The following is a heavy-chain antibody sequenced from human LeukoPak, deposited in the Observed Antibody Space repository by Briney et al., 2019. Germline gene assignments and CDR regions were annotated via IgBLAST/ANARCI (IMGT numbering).Heavy chain of an antibody. V-gene: IGHV3-21*01. CDR2: ISSSSYI. CDR1: GFTFSSYS. Sequence: PGGSLRLSCAASGFTFSSYSMNWVRQAPGKGLEWVSSISSSSYIYYADSVKGRFTISRDNAKNSLYLQMNSLRAEDTAVYYCARADSSGYYYTRRFDYWGQGTLVTVSS. CDR3: ARADSSGYYYTRRFDY. J-gene: IGHJ4*02. D-gene: IGHD3-22*01.